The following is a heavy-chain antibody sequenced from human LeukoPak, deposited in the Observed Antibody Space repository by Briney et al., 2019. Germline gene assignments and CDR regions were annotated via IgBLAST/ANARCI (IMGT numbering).Heavy chain of an antibody. Sequence: GESLKISCKGSGYSFTRYWIGWVRQMPGKGLERMGIIYPGDSDTIYSPSFQGQVTISVDRSISTAYLQWSSLKASDTAMYYCARRTGGAGYPAALDYWGQGTLVTVSS. J-gene: IGHJ4*02. V-gene: IGHV5-51*01. D-gene: IGHD6-25*01. CDR2: IYPGDSDT. CDR1: GYSFTRYW. CDR3: ARRTGGAGYPAALDY.